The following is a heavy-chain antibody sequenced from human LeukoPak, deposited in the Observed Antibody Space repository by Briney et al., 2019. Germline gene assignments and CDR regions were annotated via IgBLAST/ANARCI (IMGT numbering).Heavy chain of an antibody. V-gene: IGHV3-7*03. D-gene: IGHD1-26*01. CDR1: GLTLSNYW. Sequence: GGSLRLSCTASGLTLSNYWMIWVRQAPGKGLQWVAKIRQDGSEKYYVDSVKGRFTISRDNAENSLYLQMNSLRVDDTAVYYCAARSSGNPYFWGQGTLVTVSS. CDR2: IRQDGSEK. CDR3: AARSSGNPYF. J-gene: IGHJ4*02.